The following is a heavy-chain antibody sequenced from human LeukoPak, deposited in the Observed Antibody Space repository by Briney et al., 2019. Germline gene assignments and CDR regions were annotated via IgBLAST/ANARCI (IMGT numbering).Heavy chain of an antibody. CDR3: AKGGRRGTCNPLAY. CDR1: GFTFSGSG. CDR2: SGDSDGST. Sequence: GGSLRLSCAASGFTFSGSGMSWVRQAPGKGLEWISSSGDSDGSTYYADSLKGRFTISRDNSKNTLYLQTNNLRAEDTAVYYCAKGGRRGTCNPLAYWGQGALVTVSP. V-gene: IGHV3-23*01. J-gene: IGHJ4*02. D-gene: IGHD2-15*01.